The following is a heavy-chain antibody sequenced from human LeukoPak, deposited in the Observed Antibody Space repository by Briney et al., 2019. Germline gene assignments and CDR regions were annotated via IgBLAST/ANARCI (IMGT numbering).Heavy chain of an antibody. CDR1: GGGFSGYS. D-gene: IGHD1-26*01. V-gene: IGHV4-34*01. J-gene: IGHJ6*02. CDR3: ARGVWDGYYYYGMDV. Sequence: SETLSLTCAVYGGGFSGYSWSWIRHPPGKGLEWMGEINHSGSTNNNPSLKSRVTISVETSKNQFSLKLSSVTAADTAVYYCARGVWDGYYYYGMDVWGQGTTVTVSS. CDR2: INHSGST.